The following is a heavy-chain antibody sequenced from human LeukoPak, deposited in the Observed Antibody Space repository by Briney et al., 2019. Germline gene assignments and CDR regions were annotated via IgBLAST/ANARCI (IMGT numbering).Heavy chain of an antibody. CDR1: GFTFSSYW. CDR3: ARGRYDSSGYRFDY. CDR2: IGTAGDT. J-gene: IGHJ4*02. Sequence: PGGSLRLSCAASGFTFSSYWMHWVRQAPGKGLVWVSAIGTAGDTYYPGSVKGRFTISRENAKNSLYLQMNSLRAGDTAVYYCARGRYDSSGYRFDYWGQGTLVTVSS. V-gene: IGHV3-13*01. D-gene: IGHD3-22*01.